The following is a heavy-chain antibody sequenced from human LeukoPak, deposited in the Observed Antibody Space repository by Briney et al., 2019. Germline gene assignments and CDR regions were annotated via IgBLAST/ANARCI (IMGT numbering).Heavy chain of an antibody. J-gene: IGHJ3*02. CDR1: GGTFSSYA. CDR3: ARDGELDGEAFDI. D-gene: IGHD1-1*01. Sequence: GASVKVSCKASGGTFSSYAISWVRQAPGQGLEWRGGIIPIFGTANYAQKFQGRVTITADESTSTAYMELSSLRSEDTAVYYCARDGELDGEAFDIWGQGTMVTVSS. CDR2: IIPIFGTA. V-gene: IGHV1-69*13.